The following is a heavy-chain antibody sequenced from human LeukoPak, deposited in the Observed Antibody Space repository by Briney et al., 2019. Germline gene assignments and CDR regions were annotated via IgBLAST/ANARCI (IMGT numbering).Heavy chain of an antibody. CDR3: ARGPVGATTYDY. Sequence: GGPLRLSCAASGFTVSSNYMSWVRQAPGKGLEWVSVIYSGGSTYYADSVKGRFTISRDNSKNTLYLQMNSLRAEDTAVYYCARGPVGATTYDYWGQGTLVTVSS. D-gene: IGHD1-26*01. CDR2: IYSGGST. V-gene: IGHV3-66*01. CDR1: GFTVSSNY. J-gene: IGHJ4*02.